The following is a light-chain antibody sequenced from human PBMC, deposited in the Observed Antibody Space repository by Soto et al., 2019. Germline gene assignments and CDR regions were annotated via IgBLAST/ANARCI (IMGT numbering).Light chain of an antibody. V-gene: IGKV3-15*01. Sequence: EMVMTQSPATLSVSPGERVTLSCRASQSVGTTLAWYQQKPGQPPRLLIRGASTRATGIPDRFGGSGSGTEFTLTISSLQSEDFAVYYCQQYSTWLSFGGGTKVEIK. CDR1: QSVGTT. CDR2: GAS. J-gene: IGKJ4*01. CDR3: QQYSTWLS.